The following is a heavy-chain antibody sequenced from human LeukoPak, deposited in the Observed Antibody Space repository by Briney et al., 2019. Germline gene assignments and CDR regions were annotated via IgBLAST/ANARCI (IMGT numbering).Heavy chain of an antibody. CDR1: GGSFSGYY. D-gene: IGHD3-22*01. Sequence: SETLSLTCAVYGGSFSGYYWSWIRQPPGKGLEWIGEINHSGSTNYNPSLKSRVTISVDTSKNQFSLKLSSVTAADTAVYYCARAGYYDRSGYYYEVDYWGQGTLVTVSS. CDR2: INHSGST. CDR3: ARAGYYDRSGYYYEVDY. V-gene: IGHV4-34*01. J-gene: IGHJ4*02.